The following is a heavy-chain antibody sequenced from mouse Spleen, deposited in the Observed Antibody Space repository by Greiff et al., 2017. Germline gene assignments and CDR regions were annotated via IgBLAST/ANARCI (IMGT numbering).Heavy chain of an antibody. CDR3: TRALSSGIPYYYAMDY. V-gene: IGHV5-9-1*02. CDR1: GFTFSSYA. J-gene: IGHJ4*01. D-gene: IGHD3-2*02. Sequence: EVKLMESGEGLVKPGGSLKLSCAASGFTFSSYAMSWVRQTPEKRLEWVAYISSGGDYIYYADTVKGRFTISRDNARNTLYLQMSSLKSEDTAMYYCTRALSSGIPYYYAMDYWGQGTSVTVSS. CDR2: ISSGGDYI.